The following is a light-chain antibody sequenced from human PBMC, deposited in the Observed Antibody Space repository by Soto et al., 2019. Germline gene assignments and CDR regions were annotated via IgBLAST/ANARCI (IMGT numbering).Light chain of an antibody. CDR2: QDN. Sequence: SYELTQPPSVSVSPGQTASITCSGDKLGDKHACWYQQKPGQSPVLVIYQDNKRPSGIPERFSGSNSGNTATLTISGTQAMDEADYYCQAWDSSTCVFGTGTKLTVL. CDR1: KLGDKH. V-gene: IGLV3-1*01. CDR3: QAWDSSTCV. J-gene: IGLJ1*01.